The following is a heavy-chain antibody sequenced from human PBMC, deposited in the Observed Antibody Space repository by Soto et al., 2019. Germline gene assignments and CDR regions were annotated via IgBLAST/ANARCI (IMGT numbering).Heavy chain of an antibody. CDR3: ARDGKRVSMVRGFDS. V-gene: IGHV4-61*01. Sequence: QVQLQESGPGLVKPSETLSLTCTVSGGSVSSSSYYWTWLRQPPGKRLEWIGYIYFSGTTEYNPSLKCRVAISFDTSKNQFSLKLSSVIAADTALYYCARDGKRVSMVRGFDSWGQGTLVTVSS. CDR2: IYFSGTT. D-gene: IGHD3-10*01. J-gene: IGHJ4*02. CDR1: GGSVSSSSYY.